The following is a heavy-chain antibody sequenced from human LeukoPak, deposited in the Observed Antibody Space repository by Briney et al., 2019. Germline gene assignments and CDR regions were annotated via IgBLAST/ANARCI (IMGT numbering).Heavy chain of an antibody. CDR3: ARGRGL. CDR1: GGSISTYD. V-gene: IGHV4-59*01. J-gene: IGHJ4*02. Sequence: SETLSLTCTVSGGSISTYDWSWIRQTPGKGLEWIGWIYHTGSANYNPSLKSRVTISVDTSKNQFFLKLNSVTAADTAVYYCARGRGLWGQGTLVTVSS. CDR2: IYHTGSA. D-gene: IGHD3-10*01.